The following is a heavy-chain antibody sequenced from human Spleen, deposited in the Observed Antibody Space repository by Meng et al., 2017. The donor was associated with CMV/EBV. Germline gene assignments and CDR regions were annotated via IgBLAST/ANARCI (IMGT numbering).Heavy chain of an antibody. CDR3: ARGGNLDY. J-gene: IGHJ4*02. D-gene: IGHD4-23*01. CDR2: INPNSGDT. Sequence: ASVKVSCKASGYTFTGYFIYWVRQAPGQGLEWMGWINPNSGDTNYAQKFQGRVTMTRDTSISTAFMELSRLRSDDTAMYYCARGGNLDYWGQGTLVTVSS. V-gene: IGHV1-2*02. CDR1: GYTFTGYF.